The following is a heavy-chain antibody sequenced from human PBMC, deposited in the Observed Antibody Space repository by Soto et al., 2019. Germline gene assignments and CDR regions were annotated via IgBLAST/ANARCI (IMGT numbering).Heavy chain of an antibody. CDR3: AGGKGKCSSTSCPNDAFDI. CDR2: FDPEDGET. J-gene: IGHJ3*02. V-gene: IGHV1-24*01. D-gene: IGHD2-2*01. Sequence: ASVKVSSKVSGYTLTELSMHWVRQAPGKGLEWMGGFDPEDGETIYAQKFQGRVTMTEDTSTDTAYMELSSLRSEDTAVYYCAGGKGKCSSTSCPNDAFDIWGQGTMVTVSS. CDR1: GYTLTELS.